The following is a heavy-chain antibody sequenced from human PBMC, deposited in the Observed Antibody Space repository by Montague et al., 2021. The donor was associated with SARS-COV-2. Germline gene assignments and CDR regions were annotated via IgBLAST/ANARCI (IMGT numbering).Heavy chain of an antibody. J-gene: IGHJ4*02. Sequence: SETLSLTCDVSGASISSHEWWCWGRQPAGEGLGWLGEIHSEGKTKNNPSLRSRATMSVDTYNNQLSLRLTTVTAEATAVYYGGRVCASAWRQLDCWGQGILVTVSS. CDR2: IHSEGKT. CDR1: GASISSHEW. D-gene: IGHD6-19*01. V-gene: IGHV4-4*02. CDR3: GRVCASAWRQLDC.